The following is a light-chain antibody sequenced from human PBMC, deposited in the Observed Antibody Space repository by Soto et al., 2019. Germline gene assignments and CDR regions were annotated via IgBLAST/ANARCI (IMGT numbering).Light chain of an antibody. V-gene: IGKV2-30*01. CDR3: MQGTHWPPVT. CDR1: QSIVYSDGNAY. J-gene: IGKJ2*01. CDR2: KAF. Sequence: DVVMTQSPLSLPATLGQPASISCRSSQSIVYSDGNAYLSWFQQRPGQSPRRLIYKAFNRDSGVPDRFSGSGSGTDFTLKISRVEAEDVGVYYCMQGTHWPPVTFGQGTKLEIK.